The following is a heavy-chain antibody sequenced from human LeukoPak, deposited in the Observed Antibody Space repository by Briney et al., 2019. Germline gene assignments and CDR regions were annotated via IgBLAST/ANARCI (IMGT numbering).Heavy chain of an antibody. Sequence: GGSLRLSCAASGFTFSSYGMSWVRQAPGKGLEWVSAISGSGGSTYYADSVKGRFAISRDNSKNTLYLQMNSLRAEDTAVYYCAELGITMIGGVWGKGTTVTISS. CDR2: ISGSGGST. CDR3: AELGITMIGGV. CDR1: GFTFSSYG. J-gene: IGHJ6*04. D-gene: IGHD3-10*02. V-gene: IGHV3-23*01.